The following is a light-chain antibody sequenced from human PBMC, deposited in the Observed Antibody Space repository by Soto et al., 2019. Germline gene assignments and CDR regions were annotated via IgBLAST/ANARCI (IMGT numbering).Light chain of an antibody. CDR2: GAS. J-gene: IGKJ1*01. CDR3: QQYNTWPPERT. V-gene: IGKV3-15*01. Sequence: EIVMTQSPATLSVSPGERATLSCRASQSVSSNLAWYQQKPGQAPRLLIYGASTRATGIPARFSGSGSGTECTLTISSLQSEDFAVYYGQQYNTWPPERTCGQGTKVEIK. CDR1: QSVSSN.